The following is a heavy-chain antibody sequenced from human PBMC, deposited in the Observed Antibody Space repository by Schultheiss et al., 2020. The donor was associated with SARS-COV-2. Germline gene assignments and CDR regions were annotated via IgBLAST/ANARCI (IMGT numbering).Heavy chain of an antibody. Sequence: GGSLRLSCAASGFTFSNSAMSWVRQAPGKGLEWVSTISGGVTSTYNAGSVRGRFTISRDNSKNTLYLQMNSLRAEDTAVYYCAKDGFYDILTGYYFGIHFDYWGQGTLVTVSS. CDR2: ISGGVTST. CDR1: GFTFSNSA. J-gene: IGHJ4*02. CDR3: AKDGFYDILTGYYFGIHFDY. D-gene: IGHD3-9*01. V-gene: IGHV3-23*01.